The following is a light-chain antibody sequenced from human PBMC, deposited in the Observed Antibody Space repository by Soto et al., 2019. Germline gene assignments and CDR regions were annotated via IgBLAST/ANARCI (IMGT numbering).Light chain of an antibody. V-gene: IGLV2-14*01. CDR2: DVS. J-gene: IGLJ1*01. CDR3: SSYKGSSPLGEV. Sequence: QSVLTQPASVSGSPGQSITISCTGTSSDVGGYNYVSWYQQHPGKAPKLMIYDVSNRPSGVSNRFSGSTSGNTASLTISGFQAEDGANYYCSSYKGSSPLGEVFGTGPK. CDR1: SSDVGGYNY.